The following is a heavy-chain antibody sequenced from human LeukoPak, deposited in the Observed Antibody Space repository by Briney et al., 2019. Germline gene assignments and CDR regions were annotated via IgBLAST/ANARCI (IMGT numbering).Heavy chain of an antibody. D-gene: IGHD1-26*01. CDR1: VYTFTNYD. Sequence: ASVKVSCKTSVYTFTNYDINWARQAAGQGLEWMGWMNPKSGNTGSAQRFQGRVTMTRDTSISTAYMELSSLRSEDTAVYYCARVWGAIDYWGQGTLVTVSS. CDR2: MNPKSGNT. V-gene: IGHV1-8*01. CDR3: ARVWGAIDY. J-gene: IGHJ4*02.